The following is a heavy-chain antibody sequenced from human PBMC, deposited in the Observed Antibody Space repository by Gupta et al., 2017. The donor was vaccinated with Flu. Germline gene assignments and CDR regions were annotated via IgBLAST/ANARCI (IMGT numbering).Heavy chain of an antibody. CDR2: IYSGGST. J-gene: IGHJ2*01. D-gene: IGHD3-3*01. Sequence: EVQLVESGGGLVQPGGSLRLSCAASGFTVSSNYMSWVRQAPGKGLEWVSVIYSGGSTYYADSVKGRFTISRHNSKNTLYLQMNSLRAEDTAVYYCARLVDFWSGYRIRYFDLWGRGTLVTVSS. V-gene: IGHV3-53*04. CDR3: ARLVDFWSGYRIRYFDL. CDR1: GFTVSSNY.